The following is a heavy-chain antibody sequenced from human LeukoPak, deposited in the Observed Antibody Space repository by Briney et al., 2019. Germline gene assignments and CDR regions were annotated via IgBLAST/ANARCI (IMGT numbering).Heavy chain of an antibody. J-gene: IGHJ4*02. CDR1: GFTVSSNY. CDR3: AKDRGSGWQTTYYFDY. Sequence: GGSLRLSCAASGFTVSSNYMSWVRQAPGKGLEWVSVIYSGGSTYYADSVKGRFTISRDNSKNTLYLQMNSLRAEDTAVYYCAKDRGSGWQTTYYFDYWGQGTLVTVSS. D-gene: IGHD6-19*01. V-gene: IGHV3-66*01. CDR2: IYSGGST.